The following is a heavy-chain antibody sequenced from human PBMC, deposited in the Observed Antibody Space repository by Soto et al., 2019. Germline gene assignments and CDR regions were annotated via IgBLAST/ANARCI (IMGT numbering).Heavy chain of an antibody. Sequence: SETLSLTCAVYGGSFSGYYWSWIRQPPGKGLEWIGEINHSGSTNYNPSLKSRVTISVDTSKNQFSLKLSSVTAADTAVYYCARGFADIVATIRLAYFDYWGQGTLVTVS. J-gene: IGHJ4*02. CDR3: ARGFADIVATIRLAYFDY. V-gene: IGHV4-34*01. D-gene: IGHD5-12*01. CDR2: INHSGST. CDR1: GGSFSGYY.